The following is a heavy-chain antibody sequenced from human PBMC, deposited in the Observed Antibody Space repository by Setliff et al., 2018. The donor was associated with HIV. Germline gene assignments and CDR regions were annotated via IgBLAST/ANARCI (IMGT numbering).Heavy chain of an antibody. CDR1: GDSVSSGSAA. D-gene: IGHD5-18*01. Sequence: PSQTLSLTCAISGDSVSSGSAAWNWIRQSPSRGLEWLARTYYRSKWYTDYAVSVKSRITINPDTSRNQSSLQLSSVIPDDSAVYFCARGGITAYYFDHWAQGTLVTVSS. CDR3: ARGGITAYYFDH. J-gene: IGHJ4*02. CDR2: TYYRSKWYT. V-gene: IGHV6-1*01.